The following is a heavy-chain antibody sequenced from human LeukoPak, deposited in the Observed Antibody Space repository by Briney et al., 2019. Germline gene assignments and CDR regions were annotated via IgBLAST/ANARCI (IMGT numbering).Heavy chain of an antibody. V-gene: IGHV1-8*03. CDR3: ATHTMRGPSYGYVRLLN. D-gene: IGHD5-18*01. Sequence: ASVKVSCKASGYTFTSFDINWVRQATGQGPEWMGWMNPSSGDTGYAQKFQGRVTFTRDTSTNTAYMELSSLTSEDTAVYYCATHTMRGPSYGYVRLLNWGQGSLVTVSS. CDR1: GYTFTSFD. J-gene: IGHJ4*02. CDR2: MNPSSGDT.